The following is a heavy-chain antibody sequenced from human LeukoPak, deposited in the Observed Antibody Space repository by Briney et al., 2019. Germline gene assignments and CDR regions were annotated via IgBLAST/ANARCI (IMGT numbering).Heavy chain of an antibody. Sequence: ASETLSLTCGVSGGSITSTNYWTWVRPPPGKGLEWIGEVNLQGSTNYNPSLMGRVAISVDISENPISLQLTSVTAADTAVYYCAREGGPYRPLDYSGQGTLVTVSS. V-gene: IGHV4-4*02. CDR2: VNLQGST. CDR3: AREGGPYRPLDY. CDR1: GGSITSTNY. J-gene: IGHJ4*02.